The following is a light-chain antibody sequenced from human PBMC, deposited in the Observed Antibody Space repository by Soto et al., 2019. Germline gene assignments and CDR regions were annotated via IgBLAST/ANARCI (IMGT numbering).Light chain of an antibody. V-gene: IGKV1-6*01. Sequence: AIQMTQSPSSLSASVGDGVTISCRASQGIGNALGWYQQKPGKPPKVMIYGASNLQSGVPPRFSGSGSGADFTLTIRSLQPEDAATYYCLHDYSYPRTFGQGTKVDIK. J-gene: IGKJ1*01. CDR2: GAS. CDR1: QGIGNA. CDR3: LHDYSYPRT.